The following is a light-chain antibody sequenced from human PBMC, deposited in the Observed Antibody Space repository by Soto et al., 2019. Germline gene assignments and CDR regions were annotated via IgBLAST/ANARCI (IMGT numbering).Light chain of an antibody. CDR1: SSNIGAGYD. Sequence: QPVLTQPPSVSGAPGQRVTISCTGSSSNIGAGYDVHWYQQLPGTAPKLLIYGNSNRPSGVPDRFSGSKSGTSASLAITGLRAEAEADYYCQSYDSSLSGHVVFGGGTKLTVL. CDR3: QSYDSSLSGHVV. J-gene: IGLJ2*01. V-gene: IGLV1-40*01. CDR2: GNS.